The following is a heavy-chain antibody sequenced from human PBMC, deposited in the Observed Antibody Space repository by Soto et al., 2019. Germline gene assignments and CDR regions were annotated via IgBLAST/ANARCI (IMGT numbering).Heavy chain of an antibody. V-gene: IGHV3-21*01. Sequence: GGSLRLSCAASGFTFSSYSMNWVRQAPGKGLEWVSSISSSSSYIYYADSVKGRFTISRDNAKNSLYLQMNSLRAEDTAVYYCARDRYGALTRSTVTTSYWGQGTLVTVSS. J-gene: IGHJ4*02. CDR1: GFTFSSYS. CDR3: ARDRYGALTRSTVTTSY. D-gene: IGHD4-17*01. CDR2: ISSSSSYI.